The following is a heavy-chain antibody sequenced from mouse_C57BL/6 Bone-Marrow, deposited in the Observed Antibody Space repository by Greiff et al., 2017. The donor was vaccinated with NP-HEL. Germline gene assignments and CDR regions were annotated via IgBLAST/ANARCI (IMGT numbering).Heavy chain of an antibody. CDR1: GFTFSSYG. V-gene: IGHV5-6*01. Sequence: EVQGVESGGDLVKPGGSLKLSCAASGFTFSSYGMSWVRQTPDKRLEWVATISSGGSYTYYPDSVKGRFTISRDNAKNTLYLQMSSLKSEDTAMYYCARHEYSNYVGFAYWGQGTLVTVSA. D-gene: IGHD2-5*01. CDR2: ISSGGSYT. CDR3: ARHEYSNYVGFAY. J-gene: IGHJ3*01.